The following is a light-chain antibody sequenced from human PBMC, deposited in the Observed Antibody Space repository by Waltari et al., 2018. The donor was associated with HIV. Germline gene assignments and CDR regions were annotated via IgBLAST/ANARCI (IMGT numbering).Light chain of an antibody. CDR3: QAWDSSTVV. J-gene: IGLJ2*01. Sequence: SYELTQPPSVSVSPGQTASITSPGDKLGDKYACWYQQKPGQSPWLVIYQDSKRPSGIPGRFSGSNSGNTATLTISGTQTLDEADYYCQAWDSSTVVFGGGTKLTVL. CDR1: KLGDKY. CDR2: QDS. V-gene: IGLV3-1*01.